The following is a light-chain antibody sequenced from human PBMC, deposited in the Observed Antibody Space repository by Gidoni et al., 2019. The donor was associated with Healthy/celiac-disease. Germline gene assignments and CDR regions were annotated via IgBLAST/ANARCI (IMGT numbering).Light chain of an antibody. J-gene: IGKJ1*01. CDR1: QSISSY. V-gene: IGKV1-39*01. Sequence: DIQMTQSPSSLSASVGDRVTITCRASQSISSYLNWYQQKPGKAPKLLIYAASSLQSGVPSRFSGSGSGTDFTLTISSLQPEDFATYYCQQSYSTPPTFXQXTKVEI. CDR3: QQSYSTPPT. CDR2: AAS.